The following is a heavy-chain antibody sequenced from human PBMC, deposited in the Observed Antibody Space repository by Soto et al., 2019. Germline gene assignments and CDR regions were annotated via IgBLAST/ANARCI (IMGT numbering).Heavy chain of an antibody. CDR1: TFPFSSYV. CDR2: ITGDGTTT. J-gene: IGHJ6*03. CDR3: AKPYGFYFYYMDV. D-gene: IGHD3-16*01. V-gene: IGHV3-23*01. Sequence: EVYLLESGGGFVQPGESLRLSCAASTFPFSSYVMHWFRQAPGKGLEWVSAITGDGTTTYYADSVKGRFTISRDNSKNTLELQIHSLRANDTAMYYCAKPYGFYFYYMDVWGNGTAVTVSS.